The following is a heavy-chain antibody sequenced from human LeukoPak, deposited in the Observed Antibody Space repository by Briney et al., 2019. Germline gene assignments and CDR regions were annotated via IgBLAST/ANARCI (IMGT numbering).Heavy chain of an antibody. CDR3: ARHAENCSITSCYSGSWNYYYYYMDV. CDR2: IYYSGNT. D-gene: IGHD2-2*02. V-gene: IGHV4-39*01. J-gene: IGHJ6*03. Sequence: SETLSLTCTVSGGSISSSSYYWGWSRQPPGKGLEWIGTIYYSGNTYSNPSLKSRVTISVDTSENQFSLKLSSVTAADTAGYYCARHAENCSITSCYSGSWNYYYYYMDVWAKGPRSPSP. CDR1: GGSISSSSYY.